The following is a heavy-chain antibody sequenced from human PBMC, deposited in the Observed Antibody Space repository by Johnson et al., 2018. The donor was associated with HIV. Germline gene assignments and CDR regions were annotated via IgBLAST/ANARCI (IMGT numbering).Heavy chain of an antibody. CDR1: GFTFSSYA. CDR3: ARVRTGTPLDAFDI. V-gene: IGHV3-23*04. CDR2: ISGSGGST. Sequence: VQLVESGGGVVQPGGSLRLSCAASGFTFSSYAMSWVRQAPGKGLEWVSAISGSGGSTTYADSVKGRFTISRANAKNSLYRQMNSRRAEDTALYYGARVRTGTPLDAFDIWGQGTMVTVSS. J-gene: IGHJ3*02. D-gene: IGHD1-1*01.